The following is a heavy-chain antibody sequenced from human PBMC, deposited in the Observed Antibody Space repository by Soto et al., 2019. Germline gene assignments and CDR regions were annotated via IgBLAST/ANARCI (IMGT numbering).Heavy chain of an antibody. Sequence: QITLKESGPTLVKPTQTLTLTCTFSGFSLNTSGVGVGWIRQPPGKALEWLALIYWDDDERYSPSLKSRLTITKDTSKNQVVLTMTNMDXVDTATYYCAHRXXHXSTWFFDYWGQGTLVTVSS. CDR3: AHRXXHXSTWFFDY. CDR2: IYWDDDE. J-gene: IGHJ4*02. V-gene: IGHV2-5*02. D-gene: IGHD6-13*01. CDR1: GFSLNTSGVG.